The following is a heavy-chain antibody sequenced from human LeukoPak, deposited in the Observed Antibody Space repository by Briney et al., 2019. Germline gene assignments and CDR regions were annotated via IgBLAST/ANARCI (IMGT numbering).Heavy chain of an antibody. CDR3: ARVDILTGYYFFDY. CDR1: GYSFIKYG. Sequence: ASVKVSYKASGYSFIKYGISWVRQAPGQGLEWMGWISADNGNTYYTQKFQGRVTFTTDTSASTAYMELRSLRSDDTAVYYCARVDILTGYYFFDYWGQGTLVTVSS. CDR2: ISADNGNT. D-gene: IGHD3-9*01. V-gene: IGHV1-18*01. J-gene: IGHJ4*02.